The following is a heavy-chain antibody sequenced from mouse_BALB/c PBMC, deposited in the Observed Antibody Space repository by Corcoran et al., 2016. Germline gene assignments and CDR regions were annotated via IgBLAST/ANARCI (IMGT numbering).Heavy chain of an antibody. CDR3: ARNDEYAMDY. V-gene: IGHV1S56*01. CDR2: IYPGNVNT. Sequence: QVQLQQSGPELVKTGASVRISCKASGYTFTSYYIHWVKQRPGQGLEWIGWIYPGNVNTKYNEKFKGKATLTADKSSSTAYMQLSSLTSDDSAVDFCARNDEYAMDYWGQGTSVTVSS. D-gene: IGHD2-12*01. CDR1: GYTFTSYY. J-gene: IGHJ4*01.